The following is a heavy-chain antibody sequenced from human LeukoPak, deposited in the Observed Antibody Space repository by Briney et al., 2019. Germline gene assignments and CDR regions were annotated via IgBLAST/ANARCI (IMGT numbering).Heavy chain of an antibody. CDR3: ARERWASGYFDY. CDR2: INPDGSSS. V-gene: IGHV3-74*01. J-gene: IGHJ4*02. D-gene: IGHD4-23*01. CDR1: GFTFSNYW. Sequence: GGSLRLSCAASGFTFSNYWMHWVRQAPGKGLEWVSRINPDGSSSNYADSVKGRFTMSRDNSKNTLYLQMNSLRAEDTAVYYCARERWASGYFDYWGQGTLVTVSS.